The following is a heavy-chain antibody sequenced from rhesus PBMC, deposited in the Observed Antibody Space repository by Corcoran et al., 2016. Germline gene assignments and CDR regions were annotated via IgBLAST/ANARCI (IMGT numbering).Heavy chain of an antibody. Sequence: QVQLQESGPGLVKPSETLSLTCAVSGGSISSSNWWSWLRQPPGKGLEWIGYISGSSGSTYYNPSLKSRVTISTDTSKNQFSLKLSSVTAADTAVYYCAGGYDSGYYIFDYWGQGVLVTVSS. D-gene: IGHD3-28*01. J-gene: IGHJ4*01. CDR3: AGGYDSGYYIFDY. V-gene: IGHV4-65*01. CDR2: ISGSSGST. CDR1: GGSISSSNW.